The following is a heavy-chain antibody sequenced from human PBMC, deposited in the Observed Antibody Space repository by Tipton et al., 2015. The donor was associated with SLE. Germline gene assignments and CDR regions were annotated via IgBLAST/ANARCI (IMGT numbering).Heavy chain of an antibody. V-gene: IGHV4-4*02. CDR3: ARDLLTGSDY. CDR1: GGSISRNNW. Sequence: TLSLTCAVFGGSISRNNWWSWVRQPPGKGLEWIGEINHSGSTNYNPSLKSRVTISVDTSKNQFSLKLSSVTPEDTAVYYCARDLLTGSDYWGQGTLVTVSS. CDR2: INHSGST. J-gene: IGHJ4*02. D-gene: IGHD7-27*01.